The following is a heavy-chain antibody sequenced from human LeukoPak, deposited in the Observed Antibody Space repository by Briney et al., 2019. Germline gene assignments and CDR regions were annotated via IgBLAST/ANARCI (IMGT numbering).Heavy chain of an antibody. V-gene: IGHV3-20*04. CDR2: INWIGGRT. J-gene: IGHJ4*02. Sequence: GASLSLSWAASGFSFDHYGMSWVRQAARKGLEWVSGINWIGGRTRYADSVQGRFTSSRVNAKSSPYLQMNRLRGTDTALYYCARGSGNGAAGYFESWGQGTLVTVSS. D-gene: IGHD1-1*01. CDR1: GFSFDHYG. CDR3: ARGSGNGAAGYFES.